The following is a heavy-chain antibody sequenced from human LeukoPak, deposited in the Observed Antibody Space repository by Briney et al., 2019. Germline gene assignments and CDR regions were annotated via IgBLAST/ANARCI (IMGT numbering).Heavy chain of an antibody. J-gene: IGHJ4*02. CDR2: IYYSGST. D-gene: IGHD2-21*02. CDR1: GGSISSYY. V-gene: IGHV4-59*12. CDR3: ARETAGRYYFDY. Sequence: SETLSLTCTVSGGSISSYYWSWIRQPPGEGLEWIGYIYYSGSTNYNPSLKSRVTISVDTSKNQFSLKLSSVTAADTAVYYCARETAGRYYFDYWGQGTMVTVSS.